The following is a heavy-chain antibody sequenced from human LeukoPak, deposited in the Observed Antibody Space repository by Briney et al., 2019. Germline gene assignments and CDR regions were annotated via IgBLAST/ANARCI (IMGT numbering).Heavy chain of an antibody. CDR1: GGSISSSSYY. V-gene: IGHV4-39*07. CDR2: IYYSGST. D-gene: IGHD1-7*01. CDR3: ARALNWNYHY. Sequence: SETLSHTCTVSGGSISSSSYYWGWIRQPPGKGLEWIGSIYYSGSTYYNPSLKSRVTISVDTSKNQFSLKLSSVTAADTAVYYCARALNWNYHYWGQGTLVTVSS. J-gene: IGHJ4*02.